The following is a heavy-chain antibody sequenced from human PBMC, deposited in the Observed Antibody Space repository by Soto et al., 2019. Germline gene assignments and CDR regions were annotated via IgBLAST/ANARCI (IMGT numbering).Heavy chain of an antibody. CDR2: IYSGGST. CDR3: ARDMYYYDSSGYYYYYGMDV. D-gene: IGHD3-22*01. Sequence: PGGSLRLSCAASGFTVSSNYMSWVRQAPGKGLEWVSVIYSGGSTYYADSVKGRFTISRDNSKNTLYLQMNSLRAEDTAVYYCARDMYYYDSSGYYYYYGMDVWGQGTTVTVSS. J-gene: IGHJ6*02. V-gene: IGHV3-53*01. CDR1: GFTVSSNY.